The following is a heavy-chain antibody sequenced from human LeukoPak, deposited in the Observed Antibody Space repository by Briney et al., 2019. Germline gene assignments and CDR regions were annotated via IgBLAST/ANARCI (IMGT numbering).Heavy chain of an antibody. V-gene: IGHV4-39*01. D-gene: IGHD4-23*01. Sequence: SETLSLTCTVSGGSISTSNYYWGWIRQPPGKGLEWIGSIYYTGSTYYNPSLRSRVTISVDTSKKQFSLKLSSVTAADTSVYYCARLHYGGNYGYYYYYMDVWGKGTTVTISS. CDR2: IYYTGST. CDR3: ARLHYGGNYGYYYYYMDV. CDR1: GGSISTSNYY. J-gene: IGHJ6*03.